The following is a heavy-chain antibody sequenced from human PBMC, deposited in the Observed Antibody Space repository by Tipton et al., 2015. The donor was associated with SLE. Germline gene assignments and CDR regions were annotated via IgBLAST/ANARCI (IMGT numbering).Heavy chain of an antibody. CDR2: IKQDGSEK. J-gene: IGHJ2*01. CDR1: GFTVSTNH. D-gene: IGHD2-15*01. CDR3: ARDRVVVAAYFDL. Sequence: SLRLSCAASGFTVSTNHMSWVRQAPGKGLEWVANIKQDGSEKYYVDSVKGRFTISRDNAKNSLYLQMNSLRAEDTAVYYCARDRVVVAAYFDLWGRGTLVTVSS. V-gene: IGHV3-7*01.